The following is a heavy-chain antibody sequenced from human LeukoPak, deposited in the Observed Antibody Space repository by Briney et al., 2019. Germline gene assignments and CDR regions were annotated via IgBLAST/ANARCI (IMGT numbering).Heavy chain of an antibody. CDR3: ASRYCSSTSCQHGMDV. V-gene: IGHV3-20*04. Sequence: GGSLRLSCAASGFTFDDYGMSWVRQAPGKGLEWVSGINWNGGSTGYADSVKGRLTISRDNAKNSLYLQMNSLRAEDTALYYCASRYCSSTSCQHGMDVWGQGTTVTVSS. D-gene: IGHD2-2*01. J-gene: IGHJ6*02. CDR2: INWNGGST. CDR1: GFTFDDYG.